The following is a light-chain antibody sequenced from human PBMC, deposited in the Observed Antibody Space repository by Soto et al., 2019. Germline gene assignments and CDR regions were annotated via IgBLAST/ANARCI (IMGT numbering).Light chain of an antibody. CDR3: QQYGSSPRT. J-gene: IGKJ1*01. Sequence: EIVMTQSPATLSVSPGERATLSCRASQSVSSNLAWYQQKPGQAPRLLIYDASTRATGIPARFSGSGSGAEFTLTISRLEPEDFAVYYCQQYGSSPRTFGQGTKVDI. CDR1: QSVSSN. CDR2: DAS. V-gene: IGKV3-15*01.